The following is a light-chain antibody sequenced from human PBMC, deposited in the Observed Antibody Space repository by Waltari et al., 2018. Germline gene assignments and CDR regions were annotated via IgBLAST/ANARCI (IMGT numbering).Light chain of an antibody. CDR1: SSNIGGGYD. CDR2: ANR. J-gene: IGLJ1*01. CDR3: QSYDSSLICYV. V-gene: IGLV1-40*01. Sequence: QSVLTQPPSVSGAPGQSVTISCTGTSSNIGGGYDAHCNQHDQGTAPKHLIFANRRRPSGVPDPFSPTKAGASASLAISALQAADETDYSGQSYDSSLICYVFGTGTTFTVL.